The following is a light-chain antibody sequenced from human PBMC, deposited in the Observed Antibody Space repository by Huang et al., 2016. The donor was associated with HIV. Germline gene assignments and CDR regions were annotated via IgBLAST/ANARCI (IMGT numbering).Light chain of an antibody. Sequence: DIVMTQTPLSLSVTPGQQASLSCKSRQSLLHSDGKTSLYWYLPKVGQSPQLLIYEVSSRVYGVPDRFSGSGSGTDFTLKISRMEAEDVGVYYCMQSIQLPLTVGGGTKVEIK. CDR2: EVS. CDR1: QSLLHSDGKTS. V-gene: IGKV2D-29*02. J-gene: IGKJ4*01. CDR3: MQSIQLPLT.